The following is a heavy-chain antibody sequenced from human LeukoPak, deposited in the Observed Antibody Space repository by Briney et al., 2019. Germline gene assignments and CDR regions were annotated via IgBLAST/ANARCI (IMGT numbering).Heavy chain of an antibody. CDR1: GFTFNYYD. V-gene: IGHV3-33*01. CDR3: ARARKTKGGIDV. CDR2: IGSDGGKT. Sequence: QAGGSLRLSCAASGFTFNYYDIHWVRQAPGKGLEWVADIGSDGGKTHYADSVKGRFTTSRDNPKNTLDLQINSLRAEDTAVYYCARARKTKGGIDVWGQGTTVTVSS. J-gene: IGHJ6*02. D-gene: IGHD1-1*01.